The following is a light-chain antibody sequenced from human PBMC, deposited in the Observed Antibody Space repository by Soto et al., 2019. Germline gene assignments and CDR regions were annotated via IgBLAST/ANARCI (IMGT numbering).Light chain of an antibody. CDR3: QQYASSPLT. J-gene: IGKJ4*01. V-gene: IGKV3-20*01. CDR2: SAS. Sequence: EIVLTQSPGTLSLSPGERATLSCRASQTFSSSYLAWYQQKPGQAPRLLIYSASSRATGIPDRSSGSGSATDFTLTISRLEPEDFAVYYCQQYASSPLTFGGGTK. CDR1: QTFSSSY.